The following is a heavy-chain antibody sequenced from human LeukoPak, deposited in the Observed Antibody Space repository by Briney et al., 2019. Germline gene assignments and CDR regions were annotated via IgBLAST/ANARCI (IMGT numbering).Heavy chain of an antibody. CDR1: GGSISSYY. CDR3: ARGGQYYYASGTSYNSYFFDY. D-gene: IGHD3-10*01. J-gene: IGHJ4*02. CDR2: IYYSGST. Sequence: PSETLSLTCTVSGGSISSYYWSWIRQPPGKGLGWIGYIYYSGSTNYNPSLKSRVTISVDTSKNQFSLKLSSVTAADTAVYYCARGGQYYYASGTSYNSYFFDYWGQGTLVTVSS. V-gene: IGHV4-59*01.